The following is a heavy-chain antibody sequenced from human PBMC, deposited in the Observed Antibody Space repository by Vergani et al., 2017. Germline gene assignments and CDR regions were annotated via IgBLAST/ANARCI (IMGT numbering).Heavy chain of an antibody. CDR1: GFTFSSYW. V-gene: IGHV3-15*01. Sequence: EVQLVESGGGLVQPGGSLRLSCAASGFTFSSYWINWVRQAPGKGLEWIGRIRSKNDGGTADYAAPLKGRFTISRDDSKDSAFLLVNNLKTEDTAVYFCYTDYHDYWGQGTLVTVSS. CDR3: YTDYHDY. J-gene: IGHJ4*02. CDR2: IRSKNDGGTA. D-gene: IGHD2-2*02.